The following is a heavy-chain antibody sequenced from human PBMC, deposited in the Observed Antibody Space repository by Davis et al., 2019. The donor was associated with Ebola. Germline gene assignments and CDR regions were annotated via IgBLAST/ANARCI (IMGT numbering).Heavy chain of an antibody. CDR3: ARHGKNSSGWYLPLDGMDV. D-gene: IGHD6-19*01. CDR2: IFPGDSDT. J-gene: IGHJ6*02. V-gene: IGHV5-51*01. Sequence: GESLKISCKTSGFTFTTHWIGWVRQMPGKGLGWVGMIFPGDSDTRHSPLLRGQVTISADKSNNVAYLQWSSLKASDTAMYYCARHGKNSSGWYLPLDGMDVWGQGTTVTVSS. CDR1: GFTFTTHW.